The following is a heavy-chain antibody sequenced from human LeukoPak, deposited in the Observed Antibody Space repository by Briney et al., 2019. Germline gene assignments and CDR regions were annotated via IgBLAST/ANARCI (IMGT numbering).Heavy chain of an antibody. CDR3: AKDQAAPLRYFDWLPGPSGF. Sequence: SETLSLTCTVSGGSIRSTTYYWGWIRQPPGKGLEWIGSIYYSGNTYHSPSLMSRVTISVDTSNNQFSLILSSVTAADTAVYYCAKDQAAPLRYFDWLPGPSGFWGQGTMVTVSS. V-gene: IGHV4-39*07. CDR2: IYYSGNT. D-gene: IGHD3-9*01. CDR1: GGSIRSTTYY. J-gene: IGHJ3*01.